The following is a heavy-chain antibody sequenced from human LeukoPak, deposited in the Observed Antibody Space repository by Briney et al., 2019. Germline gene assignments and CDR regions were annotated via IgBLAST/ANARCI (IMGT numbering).Heavy chain of an antibody. CDR3: ASIAARLFDY. J-gene: IGHJ4*02. Sequence: PGGSLRLSCAASGFTFSSCAMSWVRQAPGKGLEWVAFIRHDGSLHYHLDSVKGRFTISRDNSRNTLYLQMNSLRAEDTAVYYCASIAARLFDYWGQGTLVTVSS. CDR2: IRHDGSLH. D-gene: IGHD6-6*01. V-gene: IGHV3-30*02. CDR1: GFTFSSCA.